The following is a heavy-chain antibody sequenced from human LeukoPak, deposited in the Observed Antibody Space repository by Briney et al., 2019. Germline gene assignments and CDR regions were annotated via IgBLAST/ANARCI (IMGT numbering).Heavy chain of an antibody. V-gene: IGHV4-59*01. CDR3: ARSSIVGAGAFDI. J-gene: IGHJ3*02. D-gene: IGHD1-26*01. Sequence: PSETLSLTCRVSGYSISSYYWNWIRQPPAKVLEWVGSISYSGSTNYNPSLESQVIISVDTSKNQISLKLSSVTAADTAVYYCARSSIVGAGAFDIWRQGTMVTVSS. CDR1: GYSISSYY. CDR2: ISYSGST.